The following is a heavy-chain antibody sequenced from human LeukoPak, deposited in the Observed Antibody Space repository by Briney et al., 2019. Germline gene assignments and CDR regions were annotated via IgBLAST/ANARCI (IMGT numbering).Heavy chain of an antibody. D-gene: IGHD3-10*01. CDR3: AKVAYGSGSYPDY. J-gene: IGHJ4*02. V-gene: IGHV3-30*18. CDR1: GFTFSSYG. CDR2: ISYDGSNK. Sequence: GGSLRLSCAASGFTFSSYGMHWVRQAPGKGLEWVTVISYDGSNKYYADSVKGRFTISRDNSKNTLYLQMNSLRAEDTAVYYCAKVAYGSGSYPDYWGQGTLVTVSS.